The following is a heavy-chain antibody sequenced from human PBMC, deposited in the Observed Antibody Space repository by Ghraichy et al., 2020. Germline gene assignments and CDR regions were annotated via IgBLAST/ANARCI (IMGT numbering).Heavy chain of an antibody. CDR2: ISAYNGNT. CDR1: GYTFTSYG. V-gene: IGHV1-18*01. D-gene: IGHD6-19*01. J-gene: IGHJ6*02. CDR3: ARVWWLAYSAGHYGMDV. Sequence: ASVKVSCKASGYTFTSYGISWVRQAPGQGLEWMGWISAYNGNTNYAQKLQGRVTMTTDTSTSTAYMELRSLRSDDTAVYYCARVWWLAYSAGHYGMDVWGQGTTVTVSS.